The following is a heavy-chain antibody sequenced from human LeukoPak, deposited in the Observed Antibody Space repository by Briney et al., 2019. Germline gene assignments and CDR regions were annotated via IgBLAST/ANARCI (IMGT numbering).Heavy chain of an antibody. CDR1: GFTFTHYA. V-gene: IGHV3-30*03. CDR3: ARDPRGPAGYDSPARDAFDY. D-gene: IGHD3-22*01. Sequence: GGSLRLSCAASGFTFTHYAMHWVRQTPGKGLEWVAVIFYDGTIQYYSDSVRGRLIVSRDNPKNTLYLQMNSLRAEDTAVYYCARDPRGPAGYDSPARDAFDYWGQGTLVTVSS. J-gene: IGHJ4*02. CDR2: IFYDGTIQ.